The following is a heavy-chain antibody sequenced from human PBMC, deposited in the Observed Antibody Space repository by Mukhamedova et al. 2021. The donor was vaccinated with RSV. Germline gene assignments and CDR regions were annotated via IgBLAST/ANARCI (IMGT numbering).Heavy chain of an antibody. CDR2: INIGDGKA. D-gene: IGHD3-10*01. V-gene: IGHV1-3*04. Sequence: EYMGWINIGDGKAIYSQKFLGRVTISRDTSAKTVYMEMSGLRSEDTAVYYCARDSGPVQGWFGPWGQGTLVTVSS. J-gene: IGHJ5*02. CDR3: ARDSGPVQGWFGP.